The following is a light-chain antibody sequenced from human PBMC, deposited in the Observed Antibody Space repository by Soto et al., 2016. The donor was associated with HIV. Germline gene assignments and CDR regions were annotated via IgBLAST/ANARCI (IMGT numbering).Light chain of an antibody. CDR1: SLRNYY. CDR3: NSRDSSGNLVV. J-gene: IGLJ2*01. CDR2: GKN. Sequence: SSELTQDPAVSVALGQTVRITCQGDSLRNYYANWYQQKPGQAPVLVFYGKNIRPSGIPDRFSASSSGNTASLTITGAQAEDEADYFCNSRDSSGNLVVFGGGTKLTVL. V-gene: IGLV3-19*01.